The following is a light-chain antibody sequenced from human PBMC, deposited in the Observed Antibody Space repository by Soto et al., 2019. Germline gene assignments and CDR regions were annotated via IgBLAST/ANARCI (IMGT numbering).Light chain of an antibody. Sequence: SSELPQPPSVSVSPGQTASLTCSGDKLGDKYACWYQQKPGQSPVLVIYQDSKRPSGIPERFSGSNSGNTATLTISGTQAMDEADYYCQAWDSSTVVFGGGTKLTVL. CDR3: QAWDSSTVV. J-gene: IGLJ2*01. CDR1: KLGDKY. V-gene: IGLV3-1*01. CDR2: QDS.